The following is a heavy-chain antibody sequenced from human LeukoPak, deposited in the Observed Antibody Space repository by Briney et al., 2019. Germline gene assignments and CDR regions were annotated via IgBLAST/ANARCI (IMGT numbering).Heavy chain of an antibody. CDR1: GFTFSSFE. J-gene: IGHJ4*02. CDR2: IGSDGDR. CDR3: AKSAGAATIYFDS. D-gene: IGHD6-25*01. V-gene: IGHV3-23*01. Sequence: GGSLRLSCAASGFTFSSFEMNWVRQAPGKGLEGVAAIGSDGDRIHEDSVKGRFTISRDNSKSTLYLQMHNLRAEDTAVYFCAKSAGAATIYFDSWGQGALVTVSS.